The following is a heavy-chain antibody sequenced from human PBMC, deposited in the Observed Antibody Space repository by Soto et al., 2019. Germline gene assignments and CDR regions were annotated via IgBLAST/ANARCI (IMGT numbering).Heavy chain of an antibody. CDR3: ARGSLGELNY. D-gene: IGHD3-16*01. V-gene: IGHV3-7*05. CDR2: IKQDGGEM. Sequence: TGGSLRLSCAASGFTLRGYWMSWVRQAPGKGLEWVANIKQDGGEMYYVDSVKGRFTISRDNAKNSLYLQMNSLRAEDTAMYYCARGSLGELNYWGQGTQVTVSS. CDR1: GFTLRGYW. J-gene: IGHJ4*02.